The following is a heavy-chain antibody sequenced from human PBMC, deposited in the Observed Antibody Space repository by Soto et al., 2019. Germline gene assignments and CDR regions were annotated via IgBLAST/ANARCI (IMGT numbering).Heavy chain of an antibody. CDR1: GGSFSGYY. CDR2: INHSGST. V-gene: IGHV4-34*01. CDR3: LGSSWYNWFDP. Sequence: QVQLQQWGAGLLKPSETLSLTCAVYGGSFSGYYWSWIRQPPGKGLEWIGEINHSGSTNYNPSLKSRDTISVDTSKNQFSLKLSSVTAADTAVYYCLGSSWYNWFDPWGQGTLVTVSS. J-gene: IGHJ5*02. D-gene: IGHD6-13*01.